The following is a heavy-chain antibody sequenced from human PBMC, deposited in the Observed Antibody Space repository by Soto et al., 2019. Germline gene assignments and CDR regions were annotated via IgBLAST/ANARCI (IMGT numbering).Heavy chain of an antibody. V-gene: IGHV3-23*01. Sequence: PGGSLSLSCAGSGSTFTGFTMTWVRHAPGKGLEWVSAISGDGLSTYYAGSVKGRFTISRDNSKTTLYLQMNSLRAEDTAVYYCARRPDAFDIWGRGTMVTVSS. CDR2: ISGDGLST. J-gene: IGHJ3*02. CDR1: GSTFTGFT. CDR3: ARRPDAFDI.